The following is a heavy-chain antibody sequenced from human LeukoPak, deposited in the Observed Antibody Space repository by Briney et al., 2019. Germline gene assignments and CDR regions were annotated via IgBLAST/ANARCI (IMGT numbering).Heavy chain of an antibody. D-gene: IGHD3-10*01. Sequence: SETLSLTCTVSGGSISSYYWSWIRQPPGKGLEWIGYIYYSGSTNYNPSLKSRVTISVDTSKNQFSLKLSSVTAADAAVYYCARGPRGVRGVAFDYWGQGTLVTVSS. CDR2: IYYSGST. CDR1: GGSISSYY. V-gene: IGHV4-59*12. J-gene: IGHJ4*02. CDR3: ARGPRGVRGVAFDY.